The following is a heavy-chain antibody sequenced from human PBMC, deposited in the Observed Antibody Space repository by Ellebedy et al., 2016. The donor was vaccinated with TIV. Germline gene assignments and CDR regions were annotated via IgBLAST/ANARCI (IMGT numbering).Heavy chain of an antibody. D-gene: IGHD1-26*01. CDR2: FTHLGNT. V-gene: IGHV4-34*01. Sequence: MPSETLSLTCAVYGGSVSGYFWSWIRQPPGKGLEWIGEFTHLGNTNYNPSFNCRVTISLDTSKNQVSLKLNSVTAADTAVYFCAREGVGTTILHFWGQGTQVTVSS. J-gene: IGHJ4*02. CDR1: GGSVSGYF. CDR3: AREGVGTTILHF.